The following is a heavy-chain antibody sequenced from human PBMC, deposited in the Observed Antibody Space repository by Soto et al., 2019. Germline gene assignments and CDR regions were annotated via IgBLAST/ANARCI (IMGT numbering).Heavy chain of an antibody. Sequence: ASVKVSCKASGYTFTSYGISWVRQAPGQGLEWMGWISAYNGNTNYAQKLQGRVTMTTDTSTSTAYMELRSLRSDDTAVYYCARVYYDSSGYYEKFDYWGQGTLVPVSS. J-gene: IGHJ4*02. CDR1: GYTFTSYG. CDR3: ARVYYDSSGYYEKFDY. D-gene: IGHD3-22*01. CDR2: ISAYNGNT. V-gene: IGHV1-18*01.